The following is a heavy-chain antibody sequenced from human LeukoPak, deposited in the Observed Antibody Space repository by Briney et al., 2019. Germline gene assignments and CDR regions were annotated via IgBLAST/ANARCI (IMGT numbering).Heavy chain of an antibody. Sequence: QPGGSLRLSCAASGFTFSSYAMHWVRQAPGKGLEWVAVISYDGSNKYYADSVKGRFTISRDNSKNTLYLQMNSLRAEDTAVYYCRRRLGYYYDSSGYFRYYYYYMDVWGKGTTVTVSS. CDR2: ISYDGSNK. CDR1: GFTFSSYA. D-gene: IGHD3-22*01. J-gene: IGHJ6*03. CDR3: RRRLGYYYDSSGYFRYYYYYMDV. V-gene: IGHV3-30-3*01.